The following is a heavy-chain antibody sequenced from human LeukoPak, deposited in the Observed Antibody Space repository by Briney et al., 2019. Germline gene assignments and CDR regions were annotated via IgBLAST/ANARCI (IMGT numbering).Heavy chain of an antibody. J-gene: IGHJ6*02. CDR1: GYTFTSYY. CDR3: ARDFTRRSTTLYYGMDV. D-gene: IGHD1-26*01. Sequence: ASVKVSCKASGYTFTSYYMHWVRQAPGQGLEWMGIIKPSGGSTSYAQKFQGRVTMTRDTSTSTVYMELSSLRSEDTAVYYCARDFTRRSTTLYYGMDVWGQGTTVTVSS. CDR2: IKPSGGST. V-gene: IGHV1-46*01.